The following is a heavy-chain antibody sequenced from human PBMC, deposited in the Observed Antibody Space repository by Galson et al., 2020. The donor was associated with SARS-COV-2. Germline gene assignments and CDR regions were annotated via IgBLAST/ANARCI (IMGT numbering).Heavy chain of an antibody. V-gene: IGHV3-30-3*01. CDR3: ARDLYSYCPMDV. CDR1: GFTFSSYA. Sequence: GGSLRLSCAASGFTFSSYAMHWVRQAPSKGLEWVAVISYDGSNKYYADSVKGRFTISRDNSKNTLYLQMNSLRAEDTAVYYCARDLYSYCPMDVWGLGTTVTVSS. J-gene: IGHJ6*02. D-gene: IGHD5-18*01. CDR2: ISYDGSNK.